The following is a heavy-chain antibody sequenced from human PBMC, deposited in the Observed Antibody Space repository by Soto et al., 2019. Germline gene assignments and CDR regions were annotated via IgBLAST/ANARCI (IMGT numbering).Heavy chain of an antibody. J-gene: IGHJ4*02. V-gene: IGHV3-23*01. CDR2: ISGSGGST. CDR3: ARYTIVVVVAATMYTDLDY. D-gene: IGHD2-15*01. Sequence: GGSLRLSCAASGFTFSSYAMSWVRQAPGKGLEWVSAISGSGGSTYYADSVKGRFTISRDNSKNTLYLQMNSLRAEDTAIYYCARYTIVVVVAATMYTDLDYWGQGTLVTVSS. CDR1: GFTFSSYA.